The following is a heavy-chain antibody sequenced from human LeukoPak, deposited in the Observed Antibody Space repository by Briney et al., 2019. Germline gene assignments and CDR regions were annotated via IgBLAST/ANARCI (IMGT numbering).Heavy chain of an antibody. CDR3: ARCGAAVTTHFSH. D-gene: IGHD4-17*01. Sequence: ASVQVSCKASGYSFSIYGITWARQAPGQGLEYLGWVSASGGTTNYAQKVQDRVTMTTDTSTSTAYLELRSLRSEDTAVYYCARCGAAVTTHFSHWGQGTLVTVSS. CDR2: VSASGGTT. V-gene: IGHV1-18*01. J-gene: IGHJ4*02. CDR1: GYSFSIYG.